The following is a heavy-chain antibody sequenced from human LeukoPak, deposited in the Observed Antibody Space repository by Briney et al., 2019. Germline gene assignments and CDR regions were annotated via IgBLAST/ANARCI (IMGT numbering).Heavy chain of an antibody. Sequence: SETLSLTCTVSGGSISSSSYYWGWIRQPPGKGLEWIGSIYYSGSTNYNPSLKSQVTISVDTSKNQFSLKLSSVTAADTAVYYCASEDLYGPHYYYYYMDVWGKGTTVTVSS. CDR2: IYYSGST. CDR3: ASEDLYGPHYYYYYMDV. CDR1: GGSISSSSYY. J-gene: IGHJ6*03. D-gene: IGHD4-17*01. V-gene: IGHV4-39*07.